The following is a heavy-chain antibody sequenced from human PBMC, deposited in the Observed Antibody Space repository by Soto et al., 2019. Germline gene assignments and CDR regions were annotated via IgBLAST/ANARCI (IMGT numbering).Heavy chain of an antibody. CDR1: GITCSIYA. Sequence: PGGSLRLSCAASGITCSIYAMRWVRQAPGKGLEWVSAISGSGGSTYYADSVRGRFTISRDNSKNTLYLQMNSLRAEDTAVYYCAKDHTRGREYQLLFGIHYFDYWGQGTLVTVSS. V-gene: IGHV3-23*01. CDR3: AKDHTRGREYQLLFGIHYFDY. D-gene: IGHD2-2*01. J-gene: IGHJ4*02. CDR2: ISGSGGST.